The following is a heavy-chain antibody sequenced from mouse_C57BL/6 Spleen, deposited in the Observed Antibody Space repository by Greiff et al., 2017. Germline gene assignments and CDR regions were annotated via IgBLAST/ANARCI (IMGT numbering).Heavy chain of an antibody. V-gene: IGHV1-64*01. CDR3: AREGSRRDYAMDY. Sequence: QVQLQQPGAELVKPGASVKLSCKASGYTFTSYWMHWVKQRPGQGLEWIGMIHPNSGSTNYNEKFKSKATLTVDKSSSTAYMQLSSLTSEDSAVYYCAREGSRRDYAMDYWGQGTSVTVSS. CDR1: GYTFTSYW. J-gene: IGHJ4*01. D-gene: IGHD1-1*01. CDR2: IHPNSGST.